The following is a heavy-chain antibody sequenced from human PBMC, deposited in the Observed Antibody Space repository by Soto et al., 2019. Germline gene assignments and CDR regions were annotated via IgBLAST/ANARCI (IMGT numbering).Heavy chain of an antibody. Sequence: QVQLVQSGAEMMQSGSSVKVSCKVSGGSFNTYGIGWGRQAPGKGLEWMGEIIPLLGTPNYAQRIQGRVTITADESTTSAYMERSSLRSEESAVYYWARLHVTMTYGGGVSDSWGKGTLVTVSS. CDR2: IIPLLGTP. V-gene: IGHV1-69*01. CDR3: ARLHVTMTYGGGVSDS. D-gene: IGHD3-16*01. J-gene: IGHJ4*02. CDR1: GGSFNTYG.